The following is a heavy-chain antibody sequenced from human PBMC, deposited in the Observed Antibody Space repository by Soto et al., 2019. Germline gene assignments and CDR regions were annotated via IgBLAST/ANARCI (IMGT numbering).Heavy chain of an antibody. V-gene: IGHV3-30-3*01. CDR3: ARLDIVGATGPREP. J-gene: IGHJ5*02. CDR1: GFTFSSYA. D-gene: IGHD1-26*01. Sequence: GGSLRLSCAASGFTFSSYAMNWVRQAPGKGLEWVAFISYDGSNKNYADSVKGRFTISRDNSKNTLYLQMNSLRAEDTAVYYCARLDIVGATGPREPWGQGALVTVSS. CDR2: ISYDGSNK.